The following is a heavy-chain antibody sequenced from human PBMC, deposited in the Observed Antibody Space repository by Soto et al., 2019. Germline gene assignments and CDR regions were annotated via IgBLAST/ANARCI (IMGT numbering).Heavy chain of an antibody. D-gene: IGHD3-3*01. V-gene: IGHV5-51*01. CDR1: GYSFTSYW. CDR3: ARGSTNYDFWSGYHSNHFDY. Sequence: PGESLKISCKGSGYSFTSYWISWVRQMPGKGLEWMGIIYPGDSDTRYSPSFQGQVTISADKSISTAYLQWSSLKASDTAMYYCARGSTNYDFWSGYHSNHFDYWGQGTLVTVSS. J-gene: IGHJ4*02. CDR2: IYPGDSDT.